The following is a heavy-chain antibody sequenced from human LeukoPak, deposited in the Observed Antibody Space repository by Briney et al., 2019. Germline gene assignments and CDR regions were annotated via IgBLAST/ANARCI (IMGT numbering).Heavy chain of an antibody. Sequence: ASVKVSCKVSVNNLSDFSINWVRLAPGKGLEWMGGLDPEDAETIYAQKFQGRLTMTEDTSTDTVYMELSSLLSEDTAVYYCTTDLAPAVKAFDIWGQGTLVIVSS. CDR1: VNNLSDFS. CDR3: TTDLAPAVKAFDI. J-gene: IGHJ3*02. D-gene: IGHD4-17*01. V-gene: IGHV1-24*01. CDR2: LDPEDAET.